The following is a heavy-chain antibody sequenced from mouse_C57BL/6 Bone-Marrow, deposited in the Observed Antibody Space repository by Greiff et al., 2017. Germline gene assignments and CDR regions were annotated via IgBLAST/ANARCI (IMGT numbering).Heavy chain of an antibody. Sequence: QVQLQQSGPELVKPGASVKLSCKASGYTFTSYDINWVKQRPGQGLEWIGWIYPRDGSTKYNEKFYGKATLTVDTSSSTAYMELHSLTSEDSAVYFCTRDYGSSYWYFDVWGTGTTVTVSS. CDR1: GYTFTSYD. J-gene: IGHJ1*03. CDR2: IYPRDGST. D-gene: IGHD1-1*01. V-gene: IGHV1-85*01. CDR3: TRDYGSSYWYFDV.